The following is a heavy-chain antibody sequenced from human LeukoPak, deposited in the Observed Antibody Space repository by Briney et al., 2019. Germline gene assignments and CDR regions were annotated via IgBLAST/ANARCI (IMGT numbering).Heavy chain of an antibody. Sequence: SETLSLTCTVSGGSISSSSYYWGWIRQPPGKGLGWIGNIYYSGTTYYNPSLKSRVTISIDTSKNQFSLKLSSVTAADTAVYYCARANGYGLLDYWGQGTLVTVSS. CDR3: ARANGYGLLDY. V-gene: IGHV4-39*07. CDR1: GGSISSSSYY. J-gene: IGHJ4*02. D-gene: IGHD5-18*01. CDR2: IYYSGTT.